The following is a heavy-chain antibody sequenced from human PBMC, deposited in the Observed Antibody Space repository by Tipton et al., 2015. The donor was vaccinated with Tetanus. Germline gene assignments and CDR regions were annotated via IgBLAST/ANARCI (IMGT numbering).Heavy chain of an antibody. V-gene: IGHV1-69*01. D-gene: IGHD1-26*01. J-gene: IGHJ6*01. CDR2: IIPIYAKS. Sequence: QVQLVQSGAEVKRPGSSVMVSCKASGDSFRSYSISWVRQAPGQGLEWMGGIIPIYAKSNYAQRFQGRVTLKADESTTTTFMELTSLRSEDTAVYYCATGKVGPNPGDYYYYGIEVWGQGTTVTVSS. CDR3: ATGKVGPNPGDYYYYGIEV. CDR1: GDSFRSYS.